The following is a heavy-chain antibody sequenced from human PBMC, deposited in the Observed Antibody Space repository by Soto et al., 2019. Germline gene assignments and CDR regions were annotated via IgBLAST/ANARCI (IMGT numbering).Heavy chain of an antibody. Sequence: QITLKESGPTLVKPTETLTLTCTFSGFSLTTSGVGVGWIRQPPGKALEWLAVVSWDDDKRYSPSLRSRLTITEDASKNQVVLTMTNMDPVDTATYYCAHRQAGYNSGWNEGYFDYWGQGTLVAVSS. CDR3: AHRQAGYNSGWNEGYFDY. CDR1: GFSLTTSGVG. V-gene: IGHV2-5*02. J-gene: IGHJ4*02. D-gene: IGHD6-19*01. CDR2: VSWDDDK.